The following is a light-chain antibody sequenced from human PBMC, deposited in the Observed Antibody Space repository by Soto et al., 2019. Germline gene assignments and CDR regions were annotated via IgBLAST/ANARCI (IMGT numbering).Light chain of an antibody. V-gene: IGKV1-5*01. CDR2: DAS. CDR3: QQYDGYSGT. CDR1: QSIGTL. Sequence: DIQMTQSPSTVYASVGDRVTLTCRASQSIGTLLAWYQQKPGEAPKLLIYDASNLERGVSSTFSGSGSGTEFTLTSNTLQPEDFATYYCQQYDGYSGTFGQGTKVQIK. J-gene: IGKJ1*01.